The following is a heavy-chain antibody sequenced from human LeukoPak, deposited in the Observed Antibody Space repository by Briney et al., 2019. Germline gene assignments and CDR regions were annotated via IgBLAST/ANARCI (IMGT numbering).Heavy chain of an antibody. Sequence: GGSLRLSCAASGRTVSKSWMNWVRQAPGKGLEGIAIIKSDGSETIYVDSVRGRFTISRDNAKNSLHLQMSSLKVEDTAVYFCASGTGWLIESWGQGTQVIVSS. CDR1: GRTVSKSW. D-gene: IGHD6-19*01. CDR3: ASGTGWLIES. V-gene: IGHV3-7*01. CDR2: IKSDGSET. J-gene: IGHJ4*02.